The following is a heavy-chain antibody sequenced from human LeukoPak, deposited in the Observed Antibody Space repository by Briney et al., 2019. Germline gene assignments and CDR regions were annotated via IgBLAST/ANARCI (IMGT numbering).Heavy chain of an antibody. CDR2: MNPNSGNT. CDR1: GYTFTSYD. CDR3: ARDWSTMIEGSYNWFDP. Sequence: SVKVSCKASGYTFTSYDINWVRQATGQGLEWMGWMNPNSGNTGYAQKFQGRVTMTRNTSISTAYMELSSLRSEDTAVYYCARDWSTMIEGSYNWFDPWGQGTLVTVSS. J-gene: IGHJ5*02. V-gene: IGHV1-8*01. D-gene: IGHD3-22*01.